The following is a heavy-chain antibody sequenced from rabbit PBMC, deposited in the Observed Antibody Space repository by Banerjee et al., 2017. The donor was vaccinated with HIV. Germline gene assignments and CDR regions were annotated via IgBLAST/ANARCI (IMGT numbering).Heavy chain of an antibody. Sequence: QEQLVESGGGLVQPGGSLTLTCTASGFSFSSGYWICWIRQAPGKGLEWIACIYAGISGTTYYASWAKGRFTISKTSSTTVTLQMTSLTAADTATYFCARAGADIDYADLDLWGPGTLVTV. CDR1: GFSFSSGYW. D-gene: IGHD5-1*01. J-gene: IGHJ4*01. CDR3: ARAGADIDYADLDL. V-gene: IGHV1S45*01. CDR2: IYAGISGTT.